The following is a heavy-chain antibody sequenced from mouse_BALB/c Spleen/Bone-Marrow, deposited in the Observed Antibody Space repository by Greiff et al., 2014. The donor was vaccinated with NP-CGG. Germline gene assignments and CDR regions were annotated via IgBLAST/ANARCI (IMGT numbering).Heavy chain of an antibody. CDR3: ARGAYGLFDY. J-gene: IGHJ2*01. CDR2: FHPYDDDT. CDR1: GYPFTTYP. D-gene: IGHD6-5*01. V-gene: IGHV1-47*01. Sequence: VQGVESGAELVKPGASVKMSCKAFGYPFTTYPIEWMRQNHGKNLEWIGNFHPYDDDTKYNEQFKGKAKLTVDKSSTTVSLELSRLTSDDSAVYYCARGAYGLFDYWGQGTTLTVSS.